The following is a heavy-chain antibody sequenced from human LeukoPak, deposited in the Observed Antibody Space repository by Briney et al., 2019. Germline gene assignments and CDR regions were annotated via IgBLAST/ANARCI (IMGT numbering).Heavy chain of an antibody. CDR1: GYTFTGYY. V-gene: IGHV1-2*02. CDR3: ASDGYSSGWYVLDY. D-gene: IGHD6-19*01. Sequence: ASVKVSCKASGYTFTGYYMHWVRQAPGQGLEWMGWINPNSGGTNYAQKFQGRVTMTRDTSISTVYMELSSLRSEDTAVYYCASDGYSSGWYVLDYWGQGTLVTVSS. J-gene: IGHJ4*02. CDR2: INPNSGGT.